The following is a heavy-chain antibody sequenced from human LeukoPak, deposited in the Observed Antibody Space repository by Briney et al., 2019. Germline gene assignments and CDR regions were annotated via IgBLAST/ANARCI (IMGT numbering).Heavy chain of an antibody. CDR3: ARARVMATIRPYFDY. V-gene: IGHV1-46*01. CDR1: GYTFTSYH. D-gene: IGHD5-24*01. J-gene: IGHJ4*02. CDR2: INPSGGGT. Sequence: GASVKVSCKASGYTFTSYHMHWVRQAPGHGLEWMGLINPSGGGTSYAQKFQGRVTMTSDTSTSTVYMELSSLRSEDTAVYYCARARVMATIRPYFDYWGQGTLSSSPQ.